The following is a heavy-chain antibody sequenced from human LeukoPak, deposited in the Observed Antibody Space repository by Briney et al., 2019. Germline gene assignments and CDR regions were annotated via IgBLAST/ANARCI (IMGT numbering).Heavy chain of an antibody. CDR2: IKQDGSEK. CDR1: GFTFSSYW. Sequence: PWGSLRLSCAASGFTFSSYWMSWVRQAPGKGLEWVANIKQDGSEKYYVDSVKGRFTISRDNAKNSLYLQMNSLRAEDTAVYYCARDLNGITMIDGGFDYWGQGTLVTVSS. D-gene: IGHD3-22*01. CDR3: ARDLNGITMIDGGFDY. J-gene: IGHJ4*02. V-gene: IGHV3-7*05.